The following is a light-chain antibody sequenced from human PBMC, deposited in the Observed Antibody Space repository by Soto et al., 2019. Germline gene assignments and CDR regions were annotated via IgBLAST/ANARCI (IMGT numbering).Light chain of an antibody. CDR2: RVT. V-gene: IGLV2-14*01. Sequence: QSVLTQPASVSGSPGQSITISCTGTSSDVGTRNFVSWYQQHPGKAPKLMIYRVTNRPSGVSNRFSGSKSGNTASLAISGLQAEDEADYYCSSYTDSTNYVFGTGTKVTVL. CDR1: SSDVGTRNF. CDR3: SSYTDSTNYV. J-gene: IGLJ1*01.